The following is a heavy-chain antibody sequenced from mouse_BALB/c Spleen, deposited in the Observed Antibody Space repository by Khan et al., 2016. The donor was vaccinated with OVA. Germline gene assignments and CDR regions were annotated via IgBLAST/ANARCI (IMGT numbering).Heavy chain of an antibody. CDR1: GYSFTDYN. CDR3: ALVYSYGSGFDY. D-gene: IGHD1-1*01. CDR2: IDPYNGGN. V-gene: IGHV1S135*01. J-gene: IGHJ2*01. Sequence: VQLKQSGPELVKPGASVKVSCKASGYSFTDYNMFWVKQSHGKSLEWIGYIDPYNGGNNYNQKFAGKATLTVDKSSSTAFMHLNSLTSEDSAVYYCALVYSYGSGFDYWGHGTTVTVSS.